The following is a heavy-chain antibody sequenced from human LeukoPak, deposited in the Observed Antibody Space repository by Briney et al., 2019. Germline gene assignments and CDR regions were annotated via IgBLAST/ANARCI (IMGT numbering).Heavy chain of an antibody. CDR1: GFTFSSYA. Sequence: PGGSLRLSCAASGFTFSSYAMSWVRQAPGKGLEWVSAISGSGGSTYYADSVKGRFTISRDNSKDTLYLQMNSLRAEDTAVYYCAKEVAPYSSSWYVYWGQGTLVTVSS. V-gene: IGHV3-23*01. CDR3: AKEVAPYSSSWYVY. D-gene: IGHD6-13*01. CDR2: ISGSGGST. J-gene: IGHJ4*02.